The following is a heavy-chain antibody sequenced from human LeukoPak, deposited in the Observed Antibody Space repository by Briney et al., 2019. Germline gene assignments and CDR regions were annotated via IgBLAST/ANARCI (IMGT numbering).Heavy chain of an antibody. CDR3: ARDNTGSYEY. Sequence: GGSLRLSCAASGFTFSSSYMSWARQAPGKGLEWVSVIYSGGSTYYTDSVKGRFTISRDNSKDSLYLQMNSLRTEDTALYYCARDNTGSYEYWGQGTLVTGSP. V-gene: IGHV3-53*05. D-gene: IGHD1-26*01. CDR2: IYSGGST. J-gene: IGHJ4*02. CDR1: GFTFSSSY.